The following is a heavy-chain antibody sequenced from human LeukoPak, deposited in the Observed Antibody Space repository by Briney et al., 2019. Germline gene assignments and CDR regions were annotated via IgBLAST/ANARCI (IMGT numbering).Heavy chain of an antibody. CDR2: ISSNGGST. J-gene: IGHJ6*03. Sequence: PGGSLRLSCAASGFTFSSYAMHWVRQAPGKGLEYVSAISSNGGSTYYANSVKGRFTISRDNSKNTLYLQMGSLRAEDMAVYYCARVGDGSSWYNALYYYYYMDVWGKGTTVTVSS. V-gene: IGHV3-64*01. D-gene: IGHD6-13*01. CDR1: GFTFSSYA. CDR3: ARVGDGSSWYNALYYYYYMDV.